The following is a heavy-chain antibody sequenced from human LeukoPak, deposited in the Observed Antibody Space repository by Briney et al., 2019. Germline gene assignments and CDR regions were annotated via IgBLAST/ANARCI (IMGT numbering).Heavy chain of an antibody. CDR1: GGSISSYD. CDR3: ARVSSSWYQDWYFDL. Sequence: SETLSLTCTVSGGSISSYDWSWIRQLAGKGLEWIGRIYNSGSTNYNPSLKSRVIMSVDTSKNQFSLKLSSVTAADTAVYYCARVSSSWYQDWYFDLWGRGTLVTVSS. V-gene: IGHV4-4*07. CDR2: IYNSGST. D-gene: IGHD6-13*01. J-gene: IGHJ2*01.